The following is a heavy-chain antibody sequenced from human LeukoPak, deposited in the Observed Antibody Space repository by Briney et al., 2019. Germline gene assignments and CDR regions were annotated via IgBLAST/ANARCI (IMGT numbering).Heavy chain of an antibody. CDR2: ISGSGGST. CDR3: AKVSNYVYYFDY. V-gene: IGHV3-23*01. J-gene: IGHJ4*02. Sequence: GGSLRLSCAASGFTFSSYAMSWVRQAPGKGLEWVSAISGSGGSTYYADSVKGRFTISRDNSKNTLYLQMNSLRAEDTAVYYRAKVSNYVYYFDYWGQGTLVTVSS. D-gene: IGHD4-11*01. CDR1: GFTFSSYA.